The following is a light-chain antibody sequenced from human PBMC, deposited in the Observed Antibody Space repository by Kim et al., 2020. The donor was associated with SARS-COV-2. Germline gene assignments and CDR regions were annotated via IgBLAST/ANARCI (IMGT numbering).Light chain of an antibody. CDR1: QSLSSY. V-gene: IGKV3-11*01. J-gene: IGKJ4*01. CDR2: DAS. CDR3: QQRSKRLT. Sequence: ALPQGATATRTSRPSQSLSSYLAWYQQHPGQAPRLLIYDASNRAPGIPARFSGRCSGNDFLPTISRQHPEVFAVYYCQQRSKRLTFGGGTKLDIK.